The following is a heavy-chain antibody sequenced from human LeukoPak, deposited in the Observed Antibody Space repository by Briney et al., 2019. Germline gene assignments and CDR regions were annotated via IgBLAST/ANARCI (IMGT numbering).Heavy chain of an antibody. D-gene: IGHD2-21*02. CDR1: GGSISNYY. V-gene: IGHV4-59*01. Sequence: SETLSLTCTVSGGSISNYYWSWIRQPPGKGLEWIGYIYYSGSTNYSPSLKSRVTISVDTSKNQFSLKLSSVTAADTAVYYCASGEYCGGDCYSAEFFHHWGQAPWSPSP. CDR2: IYYSGST. J-gene: IGHJ1*01. CDR3: ASGEYCGGDCYSAEFFHH.